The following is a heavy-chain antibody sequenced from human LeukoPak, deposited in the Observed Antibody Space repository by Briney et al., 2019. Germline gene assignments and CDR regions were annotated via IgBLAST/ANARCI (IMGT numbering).Heavy chain of an antibody. CDR3: ARESCSSTSCPVDY. CDR1: GYTFTSYG. D-gene: IGHD2-2*01. Sequence: VASVKVSCMASGYTFTSYGISWVRQAPGQGLEWMGWISAYNGNTNYAQKLQGRVTMTTDTSTSTAYMELRSLRSDDTAVYYCARESCSSTSCPVDYWGQGTLVTVSS. V-gene: IGHV1-18*04. J-gene: IGHJ4*02. CDR2: ISAYNGNT.